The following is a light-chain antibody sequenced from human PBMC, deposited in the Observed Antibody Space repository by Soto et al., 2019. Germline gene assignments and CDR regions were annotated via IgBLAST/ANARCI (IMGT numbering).Light chain of an antibody. Sequence: DIVMTQSPDSLAVSLGERATINCKSSQSVSHISNNKSYLAWYQQKSGQPPKLLIYWTSTRESGVPDRFSGSGSGTDFTLTISSLQAEDVAVYYCQHFYSSPFTFGPGTKVDIK. CDR2: WTS. CDR3: QHFYSSPFT. CDR1: QSVSHISNNKSY. V-gene: IGKV4-1*01. J-gene: IGKJ3*01.